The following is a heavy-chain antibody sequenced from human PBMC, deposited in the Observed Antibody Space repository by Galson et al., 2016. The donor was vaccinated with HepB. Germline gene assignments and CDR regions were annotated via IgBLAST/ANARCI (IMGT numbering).Heavy chain of an antibody. CDR3: ATDNNSSFPEYFHH. CDR2: FDPEDGET. V-gene: IGHV1-24*01. CDR1: GYTLAELS. J-gene: IGHJ1*01. Sequence: SVKVSCKVSGYTLAELSMHWVRQAPGKGLEWMGGFDPEDGETIYAQKFQGRVTMTEDTTADTAYMELSSLRLEDTSVYYCATDNNSSFPEYFHHWGQGTLVSVSS. D-gene: IGHD1/OR15-1a*01.